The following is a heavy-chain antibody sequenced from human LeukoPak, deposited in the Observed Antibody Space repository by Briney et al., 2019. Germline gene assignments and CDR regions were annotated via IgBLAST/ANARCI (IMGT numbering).Heavy chain of an antibody. V-gene: IGHV4-4*07. CDR2: IYSSGST. D-gene: IGHD3-10*01. Sequence: SETLSLTCTVSGGSLGSFYWSWIRQPAGKGLEWIGRIYSSGSTDYNSSLKSRVTMSVDTSNSQFSLKLSSVTAADSAIYYCARDLPSFYFGSGNMFDPWGQGTLVTVSS. CDR3: ARDLPSFYFGSGNMFDP. J-gene: IGHJ5*02. CDR1: GGSLGSFY.